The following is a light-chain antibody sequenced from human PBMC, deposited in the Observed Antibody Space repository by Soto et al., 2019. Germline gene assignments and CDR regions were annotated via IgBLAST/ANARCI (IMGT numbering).Light chain of an antibody. CDR3: QQYYDYRPLT. CDR2: AAS. Sequence: IRMTQSPSSLSASIGDRVTITCRSSQGISSYLAWDQHKPGKANKLLSYAASTFQSAVPSRFSVSGSGTDFTLAISGLQYKDCATSDCQQYYDYRPLTFGVGTKVEIK. V-gene: IGKV1-8*01. CDR1: QGISSY. J-gene: IGKJ4*01.